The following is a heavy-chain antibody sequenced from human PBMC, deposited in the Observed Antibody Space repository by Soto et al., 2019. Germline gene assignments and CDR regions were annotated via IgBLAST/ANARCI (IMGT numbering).Heavy chain of an antibody. Sequence: QVQLVESGGGVVQPGRSLRLSCAASGFTFSSYAMHWVRQAPGKGLEWVAVISYDGSNKYYADSVKGRFTISRDNSKNTPYLQRNSLSAEDTAVYYCAGVAVEMATIPVFDYWGQGTLVTVSS. CDR1: GFTFSSYA. CDR2: ISYDGSNK. J-gene: IGHJ4*02. CDR3: AGVAVEMATIPVFDY. V-gene: IGHV3-30-3*01. D-gene: IGHD5-12*01.